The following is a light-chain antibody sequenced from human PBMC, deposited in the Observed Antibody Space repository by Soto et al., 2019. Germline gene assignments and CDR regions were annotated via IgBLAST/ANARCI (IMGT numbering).Light chain of an antibody. Sequence: QLVLTQSPSASASLGASVKLTCTLSSGHSSYAIAWHQQQPEKGPRYLMKLNSDGSHSKGDGIPDRFSGSSSGAERYLNISSLQSEDEADYYCQTWGTGIHVFGTGTKLTVL. CDR2: LNSDGSH. CDR1: SGHSSYA. J-gene: IGLJ1*01. CDR3: QTWGTGIHV. V-gene: IGLV4-69*01.